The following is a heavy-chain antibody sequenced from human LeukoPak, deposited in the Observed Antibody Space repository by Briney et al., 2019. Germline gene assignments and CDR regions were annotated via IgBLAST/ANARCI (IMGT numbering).Heavy chain of an antibody. J-gene: IGHJ4*02. D-gene: IGHD3-10*01. V-gene: IGHV3-23*01. CDR2: ISGSGGST. CDR1: GFTFSSYA. Sequence: GGSLRLSCAASGFTFSSYAMSWVRQAPGKGLEWVSAISGSGGSTYYADSVKGRFTISRDNSKNTLYLQMNSLRAEDTAVYYCAEDPFHGSGTTPSPYYFDYWGQGTLVTVSS. CDR3: AEDPFHGSGTTPSPYYFDY.